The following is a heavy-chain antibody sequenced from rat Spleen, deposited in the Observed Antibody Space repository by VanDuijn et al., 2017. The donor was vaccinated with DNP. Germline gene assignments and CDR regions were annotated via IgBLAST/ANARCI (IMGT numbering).Heavy chain of an antibody. D-gene: IGHD1-11*01. V-gene: IGHV3-3*01. CDR2: VTNAGTT. CDR1: GLSITNNFK. Sequence: EVLLQESGPGLVKPSQSLSLTCSVTGLSITNNFKWTWIRKFPGNKLEWMGYVTNAGTTDYNPSLKSRISITTDTSKNQFFLQVNSMTTEDTAIYYCARKNYGADWGQVVMVTVSS. J-gene: IGHJ2*01. CDR3: ARKNYGAD.